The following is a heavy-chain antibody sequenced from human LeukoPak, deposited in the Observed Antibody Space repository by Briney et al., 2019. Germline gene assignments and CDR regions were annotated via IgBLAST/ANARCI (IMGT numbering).Heavy chain of an antibody. Sequence: GGSLRLSCAASGFTFSNAWMSWVRQAPGKGLEWVDRIKSKTDGGTTDYAAPVKGRFTISRDDSKNTLYLQMNSLKTEDTAVYYCTTRFPAGTADYWGQGTLVTVSS. CDR2: IKSKTDGGTT. D-gene: IGHD6-19*01. CDR3: TTRFPAGTADY. J-gene: IGHJ4*02. V-gene: IGHV3-15*01. CDR1: GFTFSNAW.